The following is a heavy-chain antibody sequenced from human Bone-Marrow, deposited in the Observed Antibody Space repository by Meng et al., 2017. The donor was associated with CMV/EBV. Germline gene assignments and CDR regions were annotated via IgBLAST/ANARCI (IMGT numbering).Heavy chain of an antibody. CDR1: YTFANYG. J-gene: IGHJ4*02. CDR2: VTTYKSNT. Sequence: YTFANYGISWVGQAPGQGTGWMGWVTTYKSNTNYAQKLQGRVTMTADTSTSTGYMELRSLRSDDTAVYYCARVRYYDSSGYPFDFDYWGQGTLVTVSS. CDR3: ARVRYYDSSGYPFDFDY. V-gene: IGHV1-18*01. D-gene: IGHD3-22*01.